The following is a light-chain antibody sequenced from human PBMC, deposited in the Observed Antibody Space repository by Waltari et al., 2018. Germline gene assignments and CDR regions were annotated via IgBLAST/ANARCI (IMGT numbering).Light chain of an antibody. CDR3: SSYAGSNNLV. V-gene: IGLV2-8*01. CDR1: SSDIGSYKY. Sequence: QSALTQPPAASASPGRSVTISCTGTSSDIGSYKYVSWYRQHPGKGPKLLIYEVSKRPSGVPNRFSGSKSGNTASLTVSGLQAEDEADYYCSSYAGSNNLVFGTGTKVTVL. J-gene: IGLJ1*01. CDR2: EVS.